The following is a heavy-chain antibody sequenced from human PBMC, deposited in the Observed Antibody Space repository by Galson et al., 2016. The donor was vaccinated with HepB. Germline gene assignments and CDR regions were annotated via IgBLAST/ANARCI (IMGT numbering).Heavy chain of an antibody. CDR1: GGSISGGGYY. CDR2: IYYSGST. J-gene: IGHJ6*02. CDR3: ARGNVVWSGYWTPEGRDGMDV. V-gene: IGHV4-31*03. Sequence: TLSLTCTVSGGSISGGGYYWTWIRQHPGKGLEWIGYIYYSGSTYYNPSLKSRVSISVDTSKNHFSLKLSSVNVADTAVYYCARGNVVWSGYWTPEGRDGMDVWGQGTMVTVSS. D-gene: IGHD3-3*01.